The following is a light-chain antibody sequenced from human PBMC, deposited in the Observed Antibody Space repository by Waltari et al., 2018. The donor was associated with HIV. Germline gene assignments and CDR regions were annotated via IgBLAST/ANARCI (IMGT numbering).Light chain of an antibody. CDR2: EAS. CDR3: QQFHDWPLYT. Sequence: TQSPATLSVSPGDKITLSCRASQNIGSKLAWYQHKPGQAPWPLPAEASTRAPGVPARFSGSGFGTDFTLTINNLESGDFAIYYCQQFHDWPLYTFGQGTKLE. J-gene: IGKJ2*01. V-gene: IGKV3-15*01. CDR1: QNIGSK.